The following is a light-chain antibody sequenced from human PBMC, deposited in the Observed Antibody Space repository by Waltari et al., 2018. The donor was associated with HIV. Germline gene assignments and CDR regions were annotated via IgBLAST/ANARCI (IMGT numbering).Light chain of an antibody. V-gene: IGLV1-47*01. CDR1: RSNLGSNY. Sequence: QSMLTQPPSASGTPGQRVTISCSGSRSNLGSNYVYWYHQLPGTAPKLLIYRNNQLPSGGPDRVSGAKAGTSASLDISGLRSEDEADYYGAAWDDSLSGPKWVFAGGTKLTVL. CDR3: AAWDDSLSGPKWV. J-gene: IGLJ3*02. CDR2: RNN.